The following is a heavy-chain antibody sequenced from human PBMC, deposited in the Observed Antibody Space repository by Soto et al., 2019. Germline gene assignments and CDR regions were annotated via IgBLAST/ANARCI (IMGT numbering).Heavy chain of an antibody. D-gene: IGHD2-15*01. J-gene: IGHJ6*02. CDR2: ISYDGSNK. CDR1: GFTFSSYA. Sequence: SLRLSCAASGFTFSSYAMHWVRQAPGKGLEWVAVISYDGSNKYYADSVKGRFTISRDNSKNTLYLQINSLRAEDTAVYYCARDWSGLGYCSGGSCYPGPYSLNYYYYGMDVWGQGT. V-gene: IGHV3-30-3*01. CDR3: ARDWSGLGYCSGGSCYPGPYSLNYYYYGMDV.